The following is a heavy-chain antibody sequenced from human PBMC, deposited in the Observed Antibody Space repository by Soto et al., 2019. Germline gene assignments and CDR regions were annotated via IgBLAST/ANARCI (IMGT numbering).Heavy chain of an antibody. CDR1: GGSISSYY. CDR3: AREIRTFGVVISNYSDY. D-gene: IGHD3-3*02. J-gene: IGHJ4*02. Sequence: SETLSLTCTVSGGSISSYYWSWIRQPPGKGLEWIGYIYYSGSTNYNPSLKSRVTISVDTSKNQFSLKLSSVTAADTAVYYCAREIRTFGVVISNYSDYWGQGTLVTVSS. V-gene: IGHV4-59*01. CDR2: IYYSGST.